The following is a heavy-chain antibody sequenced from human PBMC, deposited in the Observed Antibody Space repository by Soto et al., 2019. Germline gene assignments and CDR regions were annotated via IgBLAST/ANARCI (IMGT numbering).Heavy chain of an antibody. CDR1: GVYISSYY. CDR3: ARDGEYSGSDPIGSWVYYMDV. D-gene: IGHD5-12*01. J-gene: IGHJ6*03. CDR2: IYYIGST. Sequence: QVQLQESGPGLVNPSETLSLTCTVSGVYISSYYWSWIQQPPGKGLEWIGYIYYIGSTNYNPSLRGRVTISVDTSKNQFSLKLSSVTAADTAVYYCARDGEYSGSDPIGSWVYYMDVLGKGTTVTVSS. V-gene: IGHV4-59*01.